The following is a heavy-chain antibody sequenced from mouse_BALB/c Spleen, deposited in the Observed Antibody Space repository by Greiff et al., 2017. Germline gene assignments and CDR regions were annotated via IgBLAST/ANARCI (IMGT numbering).Heavy chain of an antibody. V-gene: IGHV1S29*02. CDR2: IYPYNGGT. Sequence: VQLQQSGPELVKPGASVKISCKASGYTFTDYNMHWVKQSHGKSLEWIGYIYPYNGGTGYNQKFKSKATLTVDNSSSTAYMELRSLTSEDSAVYYCARPFYCGYTFAYWGQGTLVTVSA. J-gene: IGHJ3*01. D-gene: IGHD1-2*01. CDR1: GYTFTDYN. CDR3: ARPFYCGYTFAY.